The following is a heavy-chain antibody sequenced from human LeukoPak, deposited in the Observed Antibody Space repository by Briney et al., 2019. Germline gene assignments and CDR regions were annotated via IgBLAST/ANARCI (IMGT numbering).Heavy chain of an antibody. Sequence: GESLKISCKGSGYSFTTYWIGWVRQMPGKGLDWMGIIYPGDSDARYSPSFQGQVTISVDKSISTAYLQWSGLKASDTAMYYCARRHPSGWFDPWGQGTLVTVSS. V-gene: IGHV5-51*01. CDR1: GYSFTTYW. CDR2: IYPGDSDA. CDR3: ARRHPSGWFDP. J-gene: IGHJ5*02. D-gene: IGHD1-26*01.